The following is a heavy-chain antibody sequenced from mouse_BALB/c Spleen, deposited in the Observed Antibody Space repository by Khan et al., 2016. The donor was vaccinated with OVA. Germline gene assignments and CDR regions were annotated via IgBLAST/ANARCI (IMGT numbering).Heavy chain of an antibody. Sequence: EVQLQESGPGLVKPSQSLSLTCSVTGYSITSGYYWNWIRQFPGNKLEWMGYISYDGSNNYNPSLKNRISITRDTPKNQFFLKLNSVTTEDTATYYCARGYDGYYWFAYWGQGTLVTVAA. CDR2: ISYDGSN. CDR3: ARGYDGYYWFAY. J-gene: IGHJ3*01. V-gene: IGHV3-6*02. CDR1: GYSITSGYY. D-gene: IGHD2-3*01.